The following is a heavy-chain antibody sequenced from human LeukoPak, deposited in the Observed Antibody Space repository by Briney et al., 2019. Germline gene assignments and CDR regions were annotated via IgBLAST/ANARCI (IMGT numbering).Heavy chain of an antibody. D-gene: IGHD3-3*01. J-gene: IGHJ5*02. CDR3: ARGTMYYDFWSGYLNWFDP. Sequence: SETLSLTCAVYGGSFSGYYWSWIRQPPGKGLEWIGEINHSGSTNYNPSLKSRVTISVDTSKNQFSLKLSSVTAADTAVYYCARGTMYYDFWSGYLNWFDPWGQGTLVTVSS. V-gene: IGHV4-34*01. CDR2: INHSGST. CDR1: GGSFSGYY.